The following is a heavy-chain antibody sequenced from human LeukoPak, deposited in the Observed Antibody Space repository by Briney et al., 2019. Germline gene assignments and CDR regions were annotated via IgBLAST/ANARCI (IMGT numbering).Heavy chain of an antibody. Sequence: PGGSLRLSCAASGFSFSTYWMSWVRQTPEKGLESVANIDQDGSVRNYMDSLKGRCTISRDNAKKSLYLEINSLRADDTAVYYCARDPGSSSFDLWGRGALVTVSS. CDR2: IDQDGSVR. D-gene: IGHD6-13*01. CDR1: GFSFSTYW. CDR3: ARDPGSSSFDL. V-gene: IGHV3-7*01. J-gene: IGHJ4*02.